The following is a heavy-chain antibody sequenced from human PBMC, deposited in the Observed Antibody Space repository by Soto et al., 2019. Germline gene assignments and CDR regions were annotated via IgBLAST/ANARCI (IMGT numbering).Heavy chain of an antibody. V-gene: IGHV4-34*01. CDR2: IKDGGIT. CDR3: XXXXXXXXXXX. J-gene: IGHJ4*02. Sequence: QVQLQQWGAGLLKPSETLSLTCAVNGGSFTGYYWSWVRQPPGKGLEWIGEIKDGGITNYSPSLTSRVTXXADXXKXXXXXXXXXXXXXXXXXXXXXXXXXXXXXXXWDQGSLVTVSS. CDR1: GGSFTGYY.